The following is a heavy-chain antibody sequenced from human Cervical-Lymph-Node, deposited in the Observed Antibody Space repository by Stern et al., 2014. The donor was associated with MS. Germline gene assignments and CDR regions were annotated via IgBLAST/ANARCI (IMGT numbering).Heavy chain of an antibody. J-gene: IGHJ4*02. CDR2: IKSKADGGAT. Sequence: EVQLVESGGSLIKPGGSLRLSCVASGFTFNNAWMNWVRQAPGKGLEWVGHIKSKADGGATAYAAPVKGRFTISRDDSKNTLFLHMNSLKTEDTAVYYCSTGTFIDFWGQGTLVTVSS. CDR1: GFTFNNAW. V-gene: IGHV3-15*01. CDR3: STGTFIDF.